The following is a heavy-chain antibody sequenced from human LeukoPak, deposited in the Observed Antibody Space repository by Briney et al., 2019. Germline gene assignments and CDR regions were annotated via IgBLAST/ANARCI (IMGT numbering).Heavy chain of an antibody. CDR2: IKQDGGEK. CDR1: GFTLSNYW. V-gene: IGHV3-7*01. CDR3: ARDRGVSASHGFDAFDI. J-gene: IGHJ3*02. Sequence: PGGSLRLSCAASGFTLSNYWMNWVRQAPGKGLEWVANIKQDGGEKSYVDSVKGRFTISRDNAKNSLHLQMNSLRAEDTAVYYCARDRGVSASHGFDAFDIWGQRTMVTVSS. D-gene: IGHD3-10*01.